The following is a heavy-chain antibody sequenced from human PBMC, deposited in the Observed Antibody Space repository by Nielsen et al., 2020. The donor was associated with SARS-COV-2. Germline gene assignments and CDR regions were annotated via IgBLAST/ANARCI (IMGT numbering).Heavy chain of an antibody. J-gene: IGHJ6*03. V-gene: IGHV3-21*01. Sequence: SVKGRFTISRDNAKNSLYLQMNSLKAEDTAVYYCARDLSPYYDFWSVTRVYYNYYMDVWGKGTKVTVSS. D-gene: IGHD3-3*01. CDR3: ARDLSPYYDFWSVTRVYYNYYMDV.